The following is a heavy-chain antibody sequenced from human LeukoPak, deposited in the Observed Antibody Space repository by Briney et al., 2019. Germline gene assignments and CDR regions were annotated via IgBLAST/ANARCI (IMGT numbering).Heavy chain of an antibody. V-gene: IGHV3-48*03. J-gene: IGHJ4*02. CDR1: GFTFSSYE. D-gene: IGHD2-15*01. Sequence: GGSLRLSCAASGFTFSSYEMNWVRQAPGKGLEWVSYISSSGSNTYYADSVKGRFTLSRDNAKNSLYLQMNSLRAEDTAVYYCASMVVVAARDYWGQGTLVTVSS. CDR2: ISSSGSNT. CDR3: ASMVVVAARDY.